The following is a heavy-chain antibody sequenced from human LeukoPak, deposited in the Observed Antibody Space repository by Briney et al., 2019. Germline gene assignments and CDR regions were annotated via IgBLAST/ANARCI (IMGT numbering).Heavy chain of an antibody. CDR1: GLTFDKYD. Sequence: TGGSLRLSCAASGLTFDKYDIHWVRQAPGKGLEWVSLTSGDGITTYFADSVKGRFTISRDNSKSSLFLQMNSLRTEDTALYYCARDHVYGGADYWGQGTLVTVSS. V-gene: IGHV3-43*02. CDR3: ARDHVYGGADY. D-gene: IGHD5/OR15-5a*01. J-gene: IGHJ4*02. CDR2: TSGDGITT.